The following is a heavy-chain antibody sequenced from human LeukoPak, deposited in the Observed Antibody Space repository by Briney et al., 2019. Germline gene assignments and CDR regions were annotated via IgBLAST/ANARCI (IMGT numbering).Heavy chain of an antibody. J-gene: IGHJ6*02. CDR1: GFTFSSYA. CDR3: ARGGYSGIYYGMDV. Sequence: GRSLRLSCAASGFTFSSYAMHWVRQAPGKGLEWVAVIWYDGTNKDHADSVKGRFTISRDNSKNTLYLQMNSLRAEDTALYYCARGGYSGIYYGMDVWGQGTTVTVSS. D-gene: IGHD5-12*01. CDR2: IWYDGTNK. V-gene: IGHV3-33*08.